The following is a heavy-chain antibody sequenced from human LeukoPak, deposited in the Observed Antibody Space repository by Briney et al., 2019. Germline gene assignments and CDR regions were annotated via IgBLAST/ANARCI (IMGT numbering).Heavy chain of an antibody. D-gene: IGHD6-19*01. CDR3: ATYESGWYVENY. CDR2: INAGNGNT. V-gene: IGHV1-3*01. Sequence: ASVKVSCKASGYTFTSYAMHWVRQAPGQRLEWMGWINAGNGNTKYSQKFQGRVTITRDTSTDTAYMELSSLRSEDTAVYYCATYESGWYVENYWGQGTLVTVSS. CDR1: GYTFTSYA. J-gene: IGHJ4*02.